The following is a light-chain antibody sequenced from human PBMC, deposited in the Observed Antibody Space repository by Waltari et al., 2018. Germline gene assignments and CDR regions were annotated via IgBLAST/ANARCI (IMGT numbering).Light chain of an antibody. J-gene: IGLJ2*01. CDR2: EDD. CDR3: QSYDASVI. CDR1: SGSIARHY. V-gene: IGLV6-57*03. Sequence: FMLTQPHPVSESPGKTVRISCTRSSGSIARHYVQWYQQRPGSAPTIVTDEDDQRPSGVPDRFSGSIDSSSNSASLTISGLETEDEADYYCQSYDASVIFGGGTRLTVL.